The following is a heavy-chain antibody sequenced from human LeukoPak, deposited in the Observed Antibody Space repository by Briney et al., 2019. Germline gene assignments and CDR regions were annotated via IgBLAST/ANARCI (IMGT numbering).Heavy chain of an antibody. Sequence: SETLSLTCTVSGASINNYYWSWIRQPPGKGLEGIGYISYSGSTNYNPSLTSRVTISIDTSTKQFFLRLSSVTAADTAVYYCARVPRSSGTYWLDPYYFDYWGQGTLVTVSS. CDR2: ISYSGST. CDR3: ARVPRSSGTYWLDPYYFDY. D-gene: IGHD1-26*01. J-gene: IGHJ4*02. V-gene: IGHV4-59*01. CDR1: GASINNYY.